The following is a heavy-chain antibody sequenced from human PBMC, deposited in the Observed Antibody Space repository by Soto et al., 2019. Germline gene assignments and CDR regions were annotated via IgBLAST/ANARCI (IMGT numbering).Heavy chain of an antibody. J-gene: IGHJ4*02. CDR2: IYPGDSDT. V-gene: IGHV5-51*01. D-gene: IGHD3-9*01. Sequence: LKISCKGSGYSFTTYWLGWVRQVPGKGLEWMGIIYPGDSDTRYSPSFQGQVTISADKSISAAYLQWSSLKASDTAMYFCARRRGLVGSFDYWGRGTLVTVSS. CDR3: ARRRGLVGSFDY. CDR1: GYSFTTYW.